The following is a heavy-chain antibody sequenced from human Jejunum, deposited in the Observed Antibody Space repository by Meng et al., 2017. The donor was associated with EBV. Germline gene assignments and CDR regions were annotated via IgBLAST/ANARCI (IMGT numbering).Heavy chain of an antibody. D-gene: IGHD2/OR15-2a*01. CDR2: ITGSGGST. CDR3: AKLVRD. Sequence: VQVLVSGGGVVQPGGSLRLSRAASGFTFTTDAMSLVRQAPGKGLEWVSVITGSGGSTYYADSVKGRFTISRDSSKNTLYLQMNSLRAEDTAVYYCAKLVRDWGQGTLVTVSS. V-gene: IGHV3-23*01. CDR1: GFTFTTDA. J-gene: IGHJ4*02.